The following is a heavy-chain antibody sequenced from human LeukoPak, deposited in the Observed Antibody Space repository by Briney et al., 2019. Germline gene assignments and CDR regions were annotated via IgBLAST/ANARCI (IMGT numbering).Heavy chain of an antibody. V-gene: IGHV4-38-2*02. CDR2: IYYSGST. Sequence: SETLSLTCTVSGYSISSGYYWGWIRQPPGKGLEWIGSIYYSGSTYYNPSLKSRVTISVDTSKNQFSLKLSSVTAADTAVYYCARDAPSDYSNYGWFDPWGQGTLVTVSS. CDR3: ARDAPSDYSNYGWFDP. CDR1: GYSISSGYY. J-gene: IGHJ5*02. D-gene: IGHD4-11*01.